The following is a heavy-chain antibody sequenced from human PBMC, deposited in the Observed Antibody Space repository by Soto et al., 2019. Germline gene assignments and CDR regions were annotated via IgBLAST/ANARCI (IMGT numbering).Heavy chain of an antibody. CDR3: AKEVWGLYTFGRPLDN. CDR2: IWYDGSQK. CDR1: GFNFSKFG. J-gene: IGHJ4*01. Sequence: GGSLRLSCAVSGFNFSKFGMYWVRQAPGKGLEWVAVIWYDGSQKYYTDSVQGRFTISRDNSNNILYLQMNSLRAEDTAVYYCAKEVWGLYTFGRPLDNWGHGTLVTVSS. V-gene: IGHV3-33*06. D-gene: IGHD2-2*02.